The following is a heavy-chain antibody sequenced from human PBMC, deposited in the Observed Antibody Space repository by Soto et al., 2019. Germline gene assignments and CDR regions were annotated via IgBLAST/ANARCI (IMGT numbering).Heavy chain of an antibody. CDR1: GYTFTSYY. Sequence: ASVKVSCKAAGYTFTSYYMHWVRQAPGQGLEWMGIINPSGGSTSYAQKFQGRVTMTRDTSTSTVYMELSSLRSEDTAVYYCARERRIVLVPAAMAYYYYGMDVWGQGTTVTVSS. CDR3: ARERRIVLVPAAMAYYYYGMDV. D-gene: IGHD2-2*01. CDR2: INPSGGST. J-gene: IGHJ6*02. V-gene: IGHV1-46*01.